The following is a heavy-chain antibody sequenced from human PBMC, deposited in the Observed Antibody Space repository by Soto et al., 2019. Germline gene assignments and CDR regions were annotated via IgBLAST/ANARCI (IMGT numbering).Heavy chain of an antibody. D-gene: IGHD2-15*01. CDR2: IHYTGST. V-gene: IGHV4-39*01. CDR1: GGSISSSNYY. Sequence: SETLSLTCTVSGGSISSSNYYRAWIRQPPGKGLEWIGSIHYTGSTYYNPSLKSRVNISVDTSKKQFSLKLTSVSAADTAVYYCARRECSGGTCSFDPWGQGTLVT. CDR3: ARRECSGGTCSFDP. J-gene: IGHJ5*02.